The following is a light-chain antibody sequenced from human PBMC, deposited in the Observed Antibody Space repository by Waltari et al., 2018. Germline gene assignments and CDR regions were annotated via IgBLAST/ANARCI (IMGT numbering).Light chain of an antibody. CDR2: GAS. CDR3: QQYGSPYT. V-gene: IGKV3-20*01. J-gene: IGKJ2*01. Sequence: EIVLTQSPGTLSLSTGAKATLSCRASQTVSNNFLAWYQQKPGQAPRLLIYGASSRAMGIPDRFSGSGSGTDFTLTISRLEPEDFAVYHCQQYGSPYTFGQGTPLEIK. CDR1: QTVSNNF.